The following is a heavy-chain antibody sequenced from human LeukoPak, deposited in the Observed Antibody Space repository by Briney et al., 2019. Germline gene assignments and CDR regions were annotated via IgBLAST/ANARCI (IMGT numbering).Heavy chain of an antibody. CDR3: AKDSMGLGDY. CDR1: GFTFSSYG. D-gene: IGHD2/OR15-2a*01. V-gene: IGHV3-NL1*01. J-gene: IGHJ4*02. Sequence: GGSLRLSCAASGFTFSSYGMHWVRQAPGKGLEWVSAISGSGGSTYYADSVKGRFTISRDNSKNTLYLQMNSLRAEDTAVYYCAKDSMGLGDYWGQGTLVTVSS. CDR2: ISGSGGST.